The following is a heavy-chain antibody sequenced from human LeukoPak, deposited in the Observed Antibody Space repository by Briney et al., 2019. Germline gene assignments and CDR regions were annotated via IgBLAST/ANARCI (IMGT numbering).Heavy chain of an antibody. D-gene: IGHD3-3*01. Sequence: SETVSLTCTVSGGSISSSSYYWGWIRQPPGKGLEWIGSIYYSGSTYYNPSLKSRVTISVDTSKNQFSLKLSSVTAADTPVYYCAGLYYDFWSGYTDYWGQGTLVTVSS. V-gene: IGHV4-39*01. J-gene: IGHJ4*02. CDR1: GGSISSSSYY. CDR2: IYYSGST. CDR3: AGLYYDFWSGYTDY.